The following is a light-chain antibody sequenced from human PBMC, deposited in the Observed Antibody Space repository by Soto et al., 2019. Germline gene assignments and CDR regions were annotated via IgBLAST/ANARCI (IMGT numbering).Light chain of an antibody. Sequence: EIVMTQSPATLSVSPGERATLSCRASQSVSSNLAWYQQKPGQAPRLLIYGASTRGTGIPARFSGSGAGTEFTLTIRSLQSEDFAVYYCQHYKNWPRTFGQGTKAEIK. CDR3: QHYKNWPRT. CDR1: QSVSSN. J-gene: IGKJ1*01. CDR2: GAS. V-gene: IGKV3-15*01.